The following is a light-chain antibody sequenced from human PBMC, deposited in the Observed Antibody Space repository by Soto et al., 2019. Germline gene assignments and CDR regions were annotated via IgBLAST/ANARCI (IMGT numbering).Light chain of an antibody. CDR1: QSINSY. Sequence: DIQMTQSPSSLSASVGDRVTITCRASQSINSYLNWYQQKPGKAPKFLIYAASSLQSGVPSRFSGRGSGTDFTLTISSLQSEDCATYDCQQSYSSPWTFGQGTKVEI. V-gene: IGKV1-39*01. J-gene: IGKJ1*01. CDR2: AAS. CDR3: QQSYSSPWT.